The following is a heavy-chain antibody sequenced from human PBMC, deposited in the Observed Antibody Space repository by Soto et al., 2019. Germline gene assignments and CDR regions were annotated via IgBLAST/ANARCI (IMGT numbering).Heavy chain of an antibody. D-gene: IGHD3-3*01. CDR2: IYPGDPDT. V-gene: IGHV5-51*01. Sequence: GASLKISCTGSGYSFTSYWIGWVRPMPGKGLEWMGIIYPGDPDTRYSPSFHGQVTISADKSISTAYLQWSSLKASDTAMYYCARQYFWSGSYGMDVWGQGTTVTVSS. CDR1: GYSFTSYW. J-gene: IGHJ6*02. CDR3: ARQYFWSGSYGMDV.